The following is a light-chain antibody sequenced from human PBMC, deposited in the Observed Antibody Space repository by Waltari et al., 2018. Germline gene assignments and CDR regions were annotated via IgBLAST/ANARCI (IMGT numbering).Light chain of an antibody. CDR2: DVS. Sequence: QSALTQPASVSGSPGQSITSSCTGTSSDVGGYNYVSCDQQHPGKAPKLMIYDVSKRPSGVSNRFSGSKSGNTASLTISGLQAEDEADYYCCSYAGSSTYVFGTGTKVTVL. CDR3: CSYAGSSTYV. CDR1: SSDVGGYNY. J-gene: IGLJ1*01. V-gene: IGLV2-23*02.